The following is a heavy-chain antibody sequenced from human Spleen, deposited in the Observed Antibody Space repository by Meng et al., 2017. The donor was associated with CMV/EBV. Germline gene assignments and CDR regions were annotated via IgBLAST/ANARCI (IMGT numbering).Heavy chain of an antibody. CDR2: IKQDASEK. Sequence: GGSLRLSCAASGFTFSSYAMHWVRQAPGKGLEWVANIKQDASEKYYVDSVKGRFTISRDNAKNSLYLQMNGLRAEDTALYFCATVLFDSSGYYSFWDYWGQGTLVTVSS. D-gene: IGHD3-22*01. CDR3: ATVLFDSSGYYSFWDY. CDR1: GFTFSSYA. V-gene: IGHV3-7*01. J-gene: IGHJ4*02.